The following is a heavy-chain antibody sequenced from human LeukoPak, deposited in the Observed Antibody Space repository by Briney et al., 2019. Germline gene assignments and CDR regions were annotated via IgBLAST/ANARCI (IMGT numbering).Heavy chain of an antibody. CDR3: ARGVTYYYDSSGYHCSDY. J-gene: IGHJ4*02. CDR2: INHSGST. Sequence: SETLSLTCAVYGGSFSGYYWSWIRQPPGKGLEWIGEINHSGSTNYNPSLKSRVTISVDTSKNQFSLKLSSVTAADTAVYYCARGVTYYYDSSGYHCSDYWGQGTLVTVSS. D-gene: IGHD3-22*01. CDR1: GGSFSGYY. V-gene: IGHV4-34*01.